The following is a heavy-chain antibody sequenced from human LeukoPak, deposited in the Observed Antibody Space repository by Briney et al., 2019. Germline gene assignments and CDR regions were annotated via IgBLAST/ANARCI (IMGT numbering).Heavy chain of an antibody. CDR3: ARTRGYYGTSMDY. V-gene: IGHV4-59*08. Sequence: SETLSLTCTVSGGSISSYYWSWIRQPPGKGLEWIGYIYFSGSTNYNPSLKSRVTISVDTSKNQSSLKLSSVTAADTAVYYCARTRGYYGTSMDYWGQGTLVTVSS. CDR1: GGSISSYY. D-gene: IGHD1-26*01. CDR2: IYFSGST. J-gene: IGHJ4*02.